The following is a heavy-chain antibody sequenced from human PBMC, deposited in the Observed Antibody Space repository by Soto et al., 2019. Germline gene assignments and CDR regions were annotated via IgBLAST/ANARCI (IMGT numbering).Heavy chain of an antibody. J-gene: IGHJ5*02. CDR2: IYYSGNT. V-gene: IGHV4-31*03. CDR1: GGSISSGGYY. CDR3: AREGTFYYDTRAHYWFDP. D-gene: IGHD3-22*01. Sequence: TLSLTCTVSGGSISSGGYYWSWIRQHPGKGLEWVGNIYYSGNTYYNPSLKSRVTISVDTSKNQFSLKLSSVTAADTAVYYCAREGTFYYDTRAHYWFDPWGQGTLVTVSS.